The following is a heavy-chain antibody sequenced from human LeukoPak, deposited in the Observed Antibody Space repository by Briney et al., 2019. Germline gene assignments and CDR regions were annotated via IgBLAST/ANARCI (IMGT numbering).Heavy chain of an antibody. V-gene: IGHV1-2*02. Sequence: ASVKVSCKASGYTFTGYYMHWVRQAPGQGLEWMGWINPNGGGREYAQKFQGRVNMTRDTAISTAYMELSSLTFDDTAIYYCARVGYFYGSGSQTGGYLDYWGQGTLVTVSS. J-gene: IGHJ4*02. D-gene: IGHD3-10*01. CDR3: ARVGYFYGSGSQTGGYLDY. CDR1: GYTFTGYY. CDR2: INPNGGGR.